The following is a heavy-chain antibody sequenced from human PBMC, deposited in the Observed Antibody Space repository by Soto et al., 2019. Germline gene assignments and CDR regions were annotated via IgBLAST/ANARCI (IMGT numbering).Heavy chain of an antibody. V-gene: IGHV1-69*01. CDR3: ARSGYYYDSSGYGGPFDY. Sequence: QGQLVQSGAEVKKPGSSVKVSCKASGGTFSSYAISWVRQAPGQGLEWMGGIIPIFGTANYAQKFQGRVTITADESTSTAYMELSSLRSEDTAVYYCARSGYYYDSSGYGGPFDYWGQGTLVTVSS. CDR1: GGTFSSYA. J-gene: IGHJ4*02. D-gene: IGHD3-22*01. CDR2: IIPIFGTA.